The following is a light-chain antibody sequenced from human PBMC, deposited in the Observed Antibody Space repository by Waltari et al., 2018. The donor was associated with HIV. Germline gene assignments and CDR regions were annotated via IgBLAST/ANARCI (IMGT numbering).Light chain of an antibody. CDR1: VLPNQY. Sequence: SYELTQPPSVSVSPGQTARITCSGDVLPNQYTFWYQQKSGQAPVLVVYKDSELPAGIPERCSGSSSGTTVTLFIDGVQAEDEADYYCQAADSSGSYFVFGTGTKVTVL. V-gene: IGLV3-25*03. CDR3: QAADSSGSYFV. CDR2: KDS. J-gene: IGLJ1*01.